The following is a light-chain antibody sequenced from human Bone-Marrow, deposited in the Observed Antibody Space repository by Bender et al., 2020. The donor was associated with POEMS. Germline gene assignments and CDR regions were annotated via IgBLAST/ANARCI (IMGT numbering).Light chain of an antibody. J-gene: IGLJ1*01. CDR2: DVT. CDR3: SSFTSSTTYV. V-gene: IGLV2-14*03. Sequence: QSALTQPASVSGSPGQSITISCAGTSSDVGAFVYVSWYQQHPGKAPKLMLYDVTNRPSGVSNRFFGSKSGNTASLTISGLQAEDEADYYCSSFTSSTTYVFGTGTTVTVL. CDR1: SSDVGAFVY.